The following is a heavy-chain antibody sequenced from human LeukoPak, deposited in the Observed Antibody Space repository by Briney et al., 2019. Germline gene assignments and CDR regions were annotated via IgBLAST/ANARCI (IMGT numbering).Heavy chain of an antibody. CDR1: GFTVNNNY. CDR2: LYSGGNT. J-gene: IGHJ4*02. CDR3: AREFFGYYYDSSY. Sequence: GGSLRLSCAASGFTVNNNYMSWVRQAPGKGLEWVSVLYSGGNTYYADSVKGRFTISRDNSKNILYLQMNSLRAEDTAVYYCAREFFGYYYDSSYWGQGTLVTVSS. V-gene: IGHV3-66*01. D-gene: IGHD3-22*01.